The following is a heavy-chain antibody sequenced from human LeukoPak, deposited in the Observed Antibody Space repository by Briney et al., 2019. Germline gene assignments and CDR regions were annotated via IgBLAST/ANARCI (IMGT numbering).Heavy chain of an antibody. V-gene: IGHV3-23*01. D-gene: IGHD6-19*01. J-gene: IGHJ4*02. Sequence: GGSLTLSCAASGFTFSSYAMSRVRQAPGKGLEWVSAISGSGGSTYYADSVKGRFTISRDNSKNTLYLQMNSLRAEDTAVYYCAREGVAVAGHFDYWGQGTLVTVSS. CDR2: ISGSGGST. CDR1: GFTFSSYA. CDR3: AREGVAVAGHFDY.